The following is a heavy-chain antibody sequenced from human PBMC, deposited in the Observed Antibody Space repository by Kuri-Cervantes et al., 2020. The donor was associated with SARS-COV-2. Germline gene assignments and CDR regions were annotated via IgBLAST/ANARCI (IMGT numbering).Heavy chain of an antibody. CDR1: GYSISRAYY. D-gene: IGHD6-19*01. J-gene: IGHJ4*02. CDR2: VYHYGST. CDR3: ARQGDGGFRAVAGTTKWGY. V-gene: IGHV4-38-2*01. Sequence: GSLRLSCAVSGYSISRAYYWDWIRQPPGKGLEWIGSVYHYGSTYYNLSLKSRVTISVDTSKNQFSLKLSSVTAADTAVYYCARQGDGGFRAVAGTTKWGYWGQGTLVTVSS.